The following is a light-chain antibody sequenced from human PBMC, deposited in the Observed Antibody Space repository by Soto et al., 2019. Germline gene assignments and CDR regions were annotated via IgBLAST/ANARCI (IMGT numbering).Light chain of an antibody. CDR2: GAS. Sequence: EILMTQSPATLSVSPGERVTLSCRASQSVSSSLAWYQQRPGQAPRLLIYGASTRATGIPARFSGSGSGTDFTLTITRLEPEDFDVSYCQQRSKWPLTFGGGTKVDIK. V-gene: IGKV3-11*01. CDR1: QSVSSS. J-gene: IGKJ4*01. CDR3: QQRSKWPLT.